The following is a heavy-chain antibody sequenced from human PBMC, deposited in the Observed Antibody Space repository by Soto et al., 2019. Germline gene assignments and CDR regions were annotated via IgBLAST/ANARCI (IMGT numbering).Heavy chain of an antibody. J-gene: IGHJ4*02. CDR3: TTGPKDSSGCYY. CDR1: GFTFSNAW. CDR2: IKSKTDGGTT. D-gene: IGHD3-22*01. V-gene: IGHV3-15*07. Sequence: EVQLVESGGGLVKPGGSLRLSCAASGFTFSNAWMNWVRKAPGKGLEWVGRIKSKTDGGTTDYAAPVKGRFTISRDDSKNTLYLQMNSLKTEDTAVYYCTTGPKDSSGCYYWGQGTLVTVSS.